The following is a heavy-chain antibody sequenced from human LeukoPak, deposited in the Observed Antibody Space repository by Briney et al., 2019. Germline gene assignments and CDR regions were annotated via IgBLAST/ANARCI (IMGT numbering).Heavy chain of an antibody. J-gene: IGHJ2*01. Sequence: PGGSLRLSCAASGFTFSTYWMHSVRQAPGRWLVWVSRLNTDGSDTRYADSVQGRFTISRDNAKNTLYLQMNSLRAEDTAVYYCARSEAVAWSFDLWGRGTLVTVSS. CDR3: ARSEAVAWSFDL. V-gene: IGHV3-74*01. D-gene: IGHD6-19*01. CDR2: LNTDGSDT. CDR1: GFTFSTYW.